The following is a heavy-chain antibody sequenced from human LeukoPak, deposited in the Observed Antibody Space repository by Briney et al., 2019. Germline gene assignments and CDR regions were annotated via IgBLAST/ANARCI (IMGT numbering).Heavy chain of an antibody. V-gene: IGHV3-43*02. J-gene: IGHJ3*02. Sequence: SGGSLRLSCAASGFTFDDYAMHWVRQAPGKGLEWVSLISGDGGSTYYADSVKGRFTISRDNSKNSLYLQMNSLRTEDTALYYCAKDIASGYDDDAFDIWGQGTMVTVSS. CDR2: ISGDGGST. D-gene: IGHD5-12*01. CDR1: GFTFDDYA. CDR3: AKDIASGYDDDAFDI.